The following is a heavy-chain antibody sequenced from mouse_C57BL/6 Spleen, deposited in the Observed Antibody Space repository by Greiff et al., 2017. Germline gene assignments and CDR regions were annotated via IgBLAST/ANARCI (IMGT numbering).Heavy chain of an antibody. J-gene: IGHJ2*01. CDR2: IIPSNGGT. Sequence: QVQLQQPGTELVKPGASVKLSCKASGYTFTSYWMHWVKQRPGQGLEWIGNIIPSNGGTNYDEKFKSKATLTVDQASSTAYMQLSSLTSEDSAVYYCARWDLTTVVAPFNYWGQGTTLTVSS. CDR3: ARWDLTTVVAPFNY. V-gene: IGHV1-53*01. D-gene: IGHD1-1*01. CDR1: GYTFTSYW.